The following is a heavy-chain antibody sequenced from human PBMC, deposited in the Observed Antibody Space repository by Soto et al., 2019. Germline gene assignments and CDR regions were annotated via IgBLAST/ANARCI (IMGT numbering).Heavy chain of an antibody. V-gene: IGHV1-69*13. Sequence: GASVKVSCKASGGTFSSYAISWVRQAPGQGLEWMGGIIPIFGTANYAQKFQGRVTITADESTSTAYMELSSLRSEDTAVYYCGLPVQSSSSFVYYYGMDVWGQGTTVRVSS. J-gene: IGHJ6*02. D-gene: IGHD6-6*01. CDR3: GLPVQSSSSFVYYYGMDV. CDR2: IIPIFGTA. CDR1: GGTFSSYA.